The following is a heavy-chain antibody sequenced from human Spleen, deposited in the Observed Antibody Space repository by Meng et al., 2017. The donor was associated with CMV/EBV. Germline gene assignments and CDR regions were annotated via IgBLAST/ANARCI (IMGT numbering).Heavy chain of an antibody. CDR2: MWYDGSNE. Sequence: GESLKISCAASGFTLNNYWMTWVRQAPGKGLQWVALMWYDGSNEYYADSVQGRFTISRDNSKNTLYLQMNSLRAEDTAVYYCAKGPTDFWSGYYIVSWGQGTLVTVSS. D-gene: IGHD3-3*01. CDR1: GFTLNNYW. V-gene: IGHV3-33*06. CDR3: AKGPTDFWSGYYIVS. J-gene: IGHJ5*02.